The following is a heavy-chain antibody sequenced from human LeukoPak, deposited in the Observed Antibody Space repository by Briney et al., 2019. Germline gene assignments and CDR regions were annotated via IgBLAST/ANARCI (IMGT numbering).Heavy chain of an antibody. J-gene: IGHJ5*02. D-gene: IGHD1-14*01. V-gene: IGHV1-69*13. CDR2: IIPIFGTA. CDR1: GGTFSSYA. Sequence: SVKVSCKASGGTFSSYAISWVRQAPGQGLEWMGGIIPIFGTANYAQKFQGRVTITADESTSTAYMELSSLRSEDTAVYYCARDRDTGPGWFDPWGQGTLVTVSS. CDR3: ARDRDTGPGWFDP.